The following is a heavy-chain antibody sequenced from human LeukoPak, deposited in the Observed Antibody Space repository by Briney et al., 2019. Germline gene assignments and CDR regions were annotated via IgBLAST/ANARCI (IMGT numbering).Heavy chain of an antibody. CDR3: AKAKSYYSNYDY. Sequence: GGSLRLSCAASGFAFSSYSMNWVRQAPGKGLEWVSYISNSSSTTYYADSVKGRFTISRDNSKNTLYLQVNSLRAEDTAVYYCAKAKSYYSNYDYWGQGTLVTVSS. CDR2: ISNSSSTT. V-gene: IGHV3-48*01. J-gene: IGHJ4*02. CDR1: GFAFSSYS. D-gene: IGHD4-11*01.